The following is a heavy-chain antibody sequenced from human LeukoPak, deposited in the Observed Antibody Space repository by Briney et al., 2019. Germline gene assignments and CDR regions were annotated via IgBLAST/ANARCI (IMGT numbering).Heavy chain of an antibody. CDR1: GVSISSSNW. CDR3: ARDMERSRARGENLGFDP. J-gene: IGHJ5*02. D-gene: IGHD1-1*01. V-gene: IGHV4-4*02. CDR2: NYHSGST. Sequence: SETLSLTCAVSGVSISSSNWWSWARQPPGKWLEWIGENYHSGSTNYSPSLKSRGTISVDKSKNQFSLKLSSVTAADTAVYDCARDMERSRARGENLGFDPWGQGTLVTGSS.